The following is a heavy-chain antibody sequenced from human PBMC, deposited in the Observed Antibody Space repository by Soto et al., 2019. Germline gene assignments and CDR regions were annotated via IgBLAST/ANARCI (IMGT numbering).Heavy chain of an antibody. CDR2: INHSGST. Sequence: KASETLSLTCAVYGGSFSGYYWSWIRQPPGKGLEWIGEINHSGSTNYNPSLKSRVTISVDTSKNQFSLKLSSVTAADTAVYYCASLRGGWIYYYYGMDVWGQGTTVTVSS. CDR3: ASLRGGWIYYYYGMDV. J-gene: IGHJ6*02. V-gene: IGHV4-34*01. D-gene: IGHD5-12*01. CDR1: GGSFSGYY.